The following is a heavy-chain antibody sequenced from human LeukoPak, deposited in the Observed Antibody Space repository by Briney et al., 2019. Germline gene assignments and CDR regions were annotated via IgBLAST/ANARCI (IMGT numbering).Heavy chain of an antibody. CDR1: GFTFSSYW. Sequence: PGGSLRLSCAASGFTFSSYWMSWVRQAPGKGLEWVANIKQDGSEKYYVDSVNGRFTISRDNAKNSLYLQMNSLRAEDTAVYYCAREPYYDLWSGYHFKPYDYWRQGTLVTVSS. D-gene: IGHD3-3*01. CDR2: IKQDGSEK. CDR3: AREPYYDLWSGYHFKPYDY. V-gene: IGHV3-7*01. J-gene: IGHJ4*02.